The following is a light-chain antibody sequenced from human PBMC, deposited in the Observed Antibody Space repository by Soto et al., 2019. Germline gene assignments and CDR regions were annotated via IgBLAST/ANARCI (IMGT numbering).Light chain of an antibody. CDR2: AAS. V-gene: IGKV1-27*01. Sequence: DIQMTQSPSSLSASMGDVVSMGGLASQAISNSLAWYQQKPGKPPQLLIYAASTLQSGVPSRFSGSGSGTDFTLTISGLQPEDLATYYCQSYNTARPTFGQGTRLEIK. CDR3: QSYNTARPT. CDR1: QAISNS. J-gene: IGKJ5*01.